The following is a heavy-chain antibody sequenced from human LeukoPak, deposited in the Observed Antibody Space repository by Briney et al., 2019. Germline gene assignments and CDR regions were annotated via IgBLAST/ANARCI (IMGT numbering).Heavy chain of an antibody. D-gene: IGHD1-1*01. CDR1: GFTFSSYG. CDR3: AKKGQADDDGKPD. CDR2: IRYDESNR. J-gene: IGHJ4*02. V-gene: IGHV3-30*02. Sequence: AGGSLRLSCAASGFTFSSYGMHWVRQAPGKGLEWVAFIRYDESNRYYADSVKGRFTISRDNSKNTLYLQMNSLRAEDTAVYYCAKKGQADDDGKPDWGQGTLVTVSS.